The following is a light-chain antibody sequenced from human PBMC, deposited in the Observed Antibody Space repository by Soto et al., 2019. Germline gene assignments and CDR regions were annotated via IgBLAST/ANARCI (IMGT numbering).Light chain of an antibody. Sequence: DIQLTQSPSFLSASVGDRVTITCRASQGISSYLAWYQQEPGKAPKLLIYAASTLQSGVPSRFSGSGSGTEFTLTISSLQPEDFATYYCQQGNSYPLSFGGVTKVEIK. CDR3: QQGNSYPLS. V-gene: IGKV1-9*01. CDR1: QGISSY. J-gene: IGKJ4*01. CDR2: AAS.